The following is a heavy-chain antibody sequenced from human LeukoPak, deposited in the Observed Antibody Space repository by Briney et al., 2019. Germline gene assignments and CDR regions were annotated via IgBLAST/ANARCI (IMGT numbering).Heavy chain of an antibody. Sequence: GESLKISCKGSGYSFTSYWIGWVRQMPGKGLEWRGIIYPGDSDTRYSPSFQGQVTISADKSISTAYLQWSSLKASDTAMYYCARGGHGSGSYYNTFDYWGQGTLVTVSS. CDR2: IYPGDSDT. D-gene: IGHD3-10*01. V-gene: IGHV5-51*01. J-gene: IGHJ4*02. CDR3: ARGGHGSGSYYNTFDY. CDR1: GYSFTSYW.